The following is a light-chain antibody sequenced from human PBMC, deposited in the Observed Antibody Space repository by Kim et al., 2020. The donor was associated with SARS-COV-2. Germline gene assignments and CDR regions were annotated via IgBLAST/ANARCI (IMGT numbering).Light chain of an antibody. J-gene: IGLJ2*01. V-gene: IGLV10-54*04. Sequence: RQPATLTCDGNSNKVGNRGTAWLQQHQGRPPKLLSYRNTDRPSGVSERFSASRSGNTASLTITGLQPEDEADYYCSAWDSSLNAWLFGGGTQLTVL. CDR2: RNT. CDR1: SNKVGNRG. CDR3: SAWDSSLNAWL.